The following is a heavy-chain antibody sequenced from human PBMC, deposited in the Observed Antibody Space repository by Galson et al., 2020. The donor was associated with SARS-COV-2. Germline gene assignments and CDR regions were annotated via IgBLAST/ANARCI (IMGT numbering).Heavy chain of an antibody. CDR1: GFTLTSSV. CDR3: AADGALYSGSSNYYYYGMDV. D-gene: IGHD1-26*01. V-gene: IGHV1-58*01. J-gene: IGHJ6*02. CDR2: IVAGSADT. Sequence: KISCKASGFTLTSSVVQWVRQARGQRLEWIGWIVAGSADTNYAPKFQERVTITRDMSTSTAYMDLSSLRSEDTAVYYCAADGALYSGSSNYYYYGMDVWGQGTTVTVSS.